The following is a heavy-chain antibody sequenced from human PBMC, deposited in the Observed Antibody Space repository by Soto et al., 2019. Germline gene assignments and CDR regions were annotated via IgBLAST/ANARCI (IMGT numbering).Heavy chain of an antibody. V-gene: IGHV3-23*01. CDR3: ARVSLGASTIADYSYYGMDV. J-gene: IGHJ6*02. Sequence: EIQLLESGGALVQPGGSLRLSCAASGFTFSSYAMTWVRQAPGKGLEWVSGISGSADSTHYADSVKGRSIISRDNSKTTLSLQITNLRAEDTAVYYCARVSLGASTIADYSYYGMDVWGQGTTVTVSS. CDR1: GFTFSSYA. D-gene: IGHD1-26*01. CDR2: ISGSADST.